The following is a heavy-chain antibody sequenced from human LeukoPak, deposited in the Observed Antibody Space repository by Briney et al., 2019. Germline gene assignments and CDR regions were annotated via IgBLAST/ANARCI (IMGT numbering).Heavy chain of an antibody. CDR3: AANASYDSSPFDY. J-gene: IGHJ4*02. Sequence: SVKVSCKASGFTFTSSAMQWVRQARGQRLEWIGWIVVGSGNANYAQKFQERVTITRDMSTSTAYMELSSLRSEDTAVYYCAANASYDSSPFDYWGQGTLVTVSS. D-gene: IGHD3-22*01. CDR1: GFTFTSSA. CDR2: IVVGSGNA. V-gene: IGHV1-58*02.